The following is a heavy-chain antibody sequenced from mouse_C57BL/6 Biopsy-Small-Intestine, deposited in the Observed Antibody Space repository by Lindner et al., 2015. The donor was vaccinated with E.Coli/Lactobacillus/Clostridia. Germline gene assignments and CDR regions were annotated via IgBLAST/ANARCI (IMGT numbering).Heavy chain of an antibody. CDR3: ARASYYSRGYYFDY. Sequence: VQLQESGPGMVKPSQSLSLTCTVTGYSITSGYDWHWIRHFPGNKLEWMGYISYSGSTSYNPSLKSRISITHDTSKNHFFLKLNSVTTEDTATYYCARASYYSRGYYFDYWGQGTTLTVSS. J-gene: IGHJ2*01. CDR2: ISYSGST. V-gene: IGHV3-1*01. D-gene: IGHD2-12*01. CDR1: GYSITSGYD.